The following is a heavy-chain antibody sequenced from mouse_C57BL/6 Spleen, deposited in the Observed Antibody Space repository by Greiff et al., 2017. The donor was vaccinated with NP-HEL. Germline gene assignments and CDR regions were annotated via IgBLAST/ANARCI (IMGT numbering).Heavy chain of an antibody. CDR1: GYTFTSYW. J-gene: IGHJ4*01. V-gene: IGHV1-55*01. CDR2: IYPGSGST. Sequence: QVQLQQPGAELVKPGASVKMSCKASGYTFTSYWITWVKQRPGQGLEWIGDIYPGSGSTNYNEKFKSKATLTVDTSSSTAYMQLSSLTSEDAAVYYCARGDDYYAMDYWGQGTSVTVSS. CDR3: ARGDDYYAMDY.